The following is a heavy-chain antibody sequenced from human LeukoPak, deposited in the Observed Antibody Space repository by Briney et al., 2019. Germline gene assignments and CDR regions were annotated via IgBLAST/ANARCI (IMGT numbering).Heavy chain of an antibody. D-gene: IGHD5-18*01. CDR3: AREDTAMAYFDY. J-gene: IGHJ4*02. Sequence: ASVKVSCKASGYTLTSYAMHWVRQAPGQRLEWMGWINAGNGNTKYSQKFQGRVTITRDTSASTAYMELSSLRSEDTAVYYCAREDTAMAYFDYWGQGTLVTVSS. V-gene: IGHV1-3*01. CDR1: GYTLTSYA. CDR2: INAGNGNT.